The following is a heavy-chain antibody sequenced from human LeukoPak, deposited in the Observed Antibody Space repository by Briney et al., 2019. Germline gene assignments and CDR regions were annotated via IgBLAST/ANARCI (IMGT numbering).Heavy chain of an antibody. V-gene: IGHV3-9*01. D-gene: IGHD5-18*01. Sequence: GGSLRLSCEASGFTFSTYWMSWVRQAPGKGLEWVSDISWNSGIIGYADSVKGRFTTSRDNAKNSLYLQMNSLRPEDTALYYCTKDSVAMVTTSDYWGQGTLVTVSS. CDR2: ISWNSGII. J-gene: IGHJ4*02. CDR1: GFTFSTYW. CDR3: TKDSVAMVTTSDY.